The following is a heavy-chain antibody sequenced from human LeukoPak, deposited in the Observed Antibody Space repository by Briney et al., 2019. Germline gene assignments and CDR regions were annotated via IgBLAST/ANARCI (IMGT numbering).Heavy chain of an antibody. V-gene: IGHV4-59*01. Sequence: SETLSLTCTVSGGSISSFYWSWFRQPPGKGLEWIGLMYYSGSTYYNPSLKSRVTTSIDTSKNQFSLKVTSVTAADAAVYYCARAISDFESGYGMDVWGQGTTVTVSS. D-gene: IGHD2-21*02. CDR2: MYYSGST. CDR1: GGSISSFY. CDR3: ARAISDFESGYGMDV. J-gene: IGHJ6*02.